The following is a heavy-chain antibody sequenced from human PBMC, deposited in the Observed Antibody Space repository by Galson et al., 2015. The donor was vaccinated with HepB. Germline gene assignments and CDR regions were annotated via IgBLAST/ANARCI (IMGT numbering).Heavy chain of an antibody. J-gene: IGHJ5*02. CDR2: IKRKTDGGKA. CDR1: GLRFNTSW. Sequence: SLRLSCAASGLRFNTSWMSWVRQTPGKGLEWIGRIKRKTDGGKADYAAPGKGRFTIARDDARNTLYLYMSRVKTDDTGVYYCATDVFFSTFWSWFDPWGQGTLVTVSS. D-gene: IGHD2-8*02. CDR3: ATDVFFSTFWSWFDP. V-gene: IGHV3-15*01.